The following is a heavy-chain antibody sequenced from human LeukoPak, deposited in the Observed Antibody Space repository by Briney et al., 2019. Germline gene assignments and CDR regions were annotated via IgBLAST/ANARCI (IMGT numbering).Heavy chain of an antibody. J-gene: IGHJ4*02. D-gene: IGHD3-22*01. CDR3: ARGVTYYDSSGLPGYFDY. CDR1: GGSISSYY. CDR2: IYYSGST. Sequence: SETLSLTCTVSGGSISSYYWSWIRQPPGKGLEWIGYIYYSGSTNYNPSLKSRVTISVDTSKNQFSLKLSSVTAADTAVYYCARGVTYYDSSGLPGYFDYWGQGTLVTVSS. V-gene: IGHV4-59*12.